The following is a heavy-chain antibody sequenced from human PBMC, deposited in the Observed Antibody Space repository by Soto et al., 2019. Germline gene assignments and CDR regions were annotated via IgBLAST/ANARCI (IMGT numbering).Heavy chain of an antibody. CDR1: VYIFTSYD. J-gene: IGHJ6*02. CDR2: MHPTSGST. V-gene: IGHV1-8*01. D-gene: IGHD5-12*01. Sequence: XSVKVSYKASVYIFTSYDVNWVRRATGQGLEWMGWMHPTSGSTGFARNFQGRVTMTRNTSISTAYMELSSLRSEDTAVYYCARGRYSRNQGFDVWGQGTTVTVSS. CDR3: ARGRYSRNQGFDV.